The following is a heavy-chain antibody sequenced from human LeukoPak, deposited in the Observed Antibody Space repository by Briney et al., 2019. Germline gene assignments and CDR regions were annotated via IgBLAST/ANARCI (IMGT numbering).Heavy chain of an antibody. CDR1: GFTFSDYY. CDR3: ARDKAPYSSGENDAFDI. Sequence: GGSLRLSCAASGFTFSDYYMSWIRQAPGKGLEWVSYISSSGSYIYYADSVKGRFTISRDNAKNSLYLQMNSLGAEDTAVYYCARDKAPYSSGENDAFDIWGQGTMVTVSS. V-gene: IGHV3-11*04. D-gene: IGHD6-19*01. J-gene: IGHJ3*02. CDR2: ISSSGSYI.